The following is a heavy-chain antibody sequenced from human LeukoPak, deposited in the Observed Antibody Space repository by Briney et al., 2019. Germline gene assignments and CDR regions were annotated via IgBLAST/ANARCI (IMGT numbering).Heavy chain of an antibody. D-gene: IGHD3-16*02. CDR1: GGSSSSYY. CDR3: ARAIMITFGGVIAPFDY. V-gene: IGHV4-34*01. Sequence: SETLSLTCTVSGGSSSSYYWSWIRQPPGKGLEWIGEINHSGSTNYNPSLKSRVTISVDTSKNQFSLKLSSVTAADTAVYYCARAIMITFGGVIAPFDYWGQGTLVTVSS. J-gene: IGHJ4*02. CDR2: INHSGST.